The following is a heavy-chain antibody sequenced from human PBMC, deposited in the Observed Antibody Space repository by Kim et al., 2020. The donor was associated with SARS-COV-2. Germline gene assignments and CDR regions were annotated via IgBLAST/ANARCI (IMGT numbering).Heavy chain of an antibody. D-gene: IGHD6-13*01. CDR3: TTGLDEPIAAAGQGGY. V-gene: IGHV3-15*01. J-gene: IGHJ4*02. Sequence: PVKGRFTISRDDSKNTLYLQMNSLKTEDTAVYYCTTGLDEPIAAAGQGGYWGQGTLVTVSS.